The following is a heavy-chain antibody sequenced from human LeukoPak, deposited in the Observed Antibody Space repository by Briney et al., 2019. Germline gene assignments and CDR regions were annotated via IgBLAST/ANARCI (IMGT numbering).Heavy chain of an antibody. D-gene: IGHD5-24*01. CDR2: INPSGGST. V-gene: IGHV1-46*01. J-gene: IGHJ6*02. Sequence: ASVKVFCKASGYTFTSYYMHWVRQAPGQGLEWMGIINPSGGSTSYAQKFQGRVTMTRDTSTSTVYMELSSLRSEDTAVYYCASYHRDGYNYFLPDYYYYGMDVWGQGTTVTVSS. CDR3: ASYHRDGYNYFLPDYYYYGMDV. CDR1: GYTFTSYY.